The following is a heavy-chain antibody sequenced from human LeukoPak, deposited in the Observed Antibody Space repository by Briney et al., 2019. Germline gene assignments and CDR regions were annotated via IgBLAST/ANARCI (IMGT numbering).Heavy chain of an antibody. CDR3: ARHDSSGQFDY. CDR2: IYYSGTT. J-gene: IGHJ4*02. Sequence: SETLSLTCTVSGGSISSGGHFWSWIRQHPGKGLEWIGYIYYSGTTYYNPSLKSRVTISVDTSKNQFSLKLSSVTAADTAVYYCARHDSSGQFDYWGQGTLVTVSS. D-gene: IGHD3-22*01. CDR1: GGSISSGGHF. V-gene: IGHV4-31*03.